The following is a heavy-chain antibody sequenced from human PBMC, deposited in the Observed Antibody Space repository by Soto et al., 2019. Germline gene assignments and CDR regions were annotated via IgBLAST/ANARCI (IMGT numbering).Heavy chain of an antibody. V-gene: IGHV3-48*01. J-gene: IGHJ4*02. Sequence: GGSLRLSCAAYGFTFSSYSMNWVRQAPGKGLEWVSYISNSGGTIYYADSVKGRFTISRDNAKNSLFLQMNSLRAEDTAVYYCARSENTFDYWGQGTLVTVSS. CDR2: ISNSGGTI. CDR3: ARSENTFDY. CDR1: GFTFSSYS.